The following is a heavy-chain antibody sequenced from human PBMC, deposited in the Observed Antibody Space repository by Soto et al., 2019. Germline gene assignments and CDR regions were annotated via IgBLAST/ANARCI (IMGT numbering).Heavy chain of an antibody. CDR2: IYYSGST. D-gene: IGHD2-15*01. Sequence: PSETLSLTCTVSGGSISSGGYYWSWIRQHPGKGLEWIGYIYYSGSTYYNPSLKSRVTISVDTSKNQFSLKLSSVTAADTAVYYCARWERYCSGGSCYTPGFDYWGQGTLVTVSS. CDR1: GGSISSGGYY. V-gene: IGHV4-31*03. CDR3: ARWERYCSGGSCYTPGFDY. J-gene: IGHJ4*02.